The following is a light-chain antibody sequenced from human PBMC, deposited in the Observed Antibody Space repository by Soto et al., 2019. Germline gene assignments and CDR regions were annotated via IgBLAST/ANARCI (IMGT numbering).Light chain of an antibody. CDR1: QSVSNN. CDR3: QQYSKWPPST. CDR2: GVS. V-gene: IGKV3-15*01. J-gene: IGKJ1*01. Sequence: EIVMTQTPATLSVSPGEIASLSCRASQSVSNNLAWYQQKPGQAPRLLIFGVSTRATGIPARFSGSGSGTEYTLTISSLQSEDSAVYYCQQYSKWPPSTFGQGTKVEVK.